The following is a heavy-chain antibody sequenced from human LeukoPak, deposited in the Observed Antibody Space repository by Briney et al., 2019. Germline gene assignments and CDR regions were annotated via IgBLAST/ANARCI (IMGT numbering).Heavy chain of an antibody. CDR3: ARSTRTYSSTSFDY. CDR2: ISSDGSST. D-gene: IGHD2-2*01. V-gene: IGHV3-74*01. Sequence: GGSLRLSCAASGFTFSSYWMHWVRQAPGKGLVWVSRISSDGSSTTYADSVKGRFTISRDNAKNTLYLQMNSLRAEDTAVYYCARSTRTYSSTSFDYWGQGTLVTVSS. CDR1: GFTFSSYW. J-gene: IGHJ4*02.